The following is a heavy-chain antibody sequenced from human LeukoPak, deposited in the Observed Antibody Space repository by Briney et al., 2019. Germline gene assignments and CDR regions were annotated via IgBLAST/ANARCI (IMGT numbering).Heavy chain of an antibody. V-gene: IGHV4-34*01. CDR3: ARDHSSGWKGVDY. CDR1: GGSFSGYY. Sequence: SETLSLTCAVYGGSFSGYYWSWIRQPPGKGLEWIGEINHSGSTNYNPSLKSRVTISVDTSKNQFSLKLSSVTAADTAVYYCARDHSSGWKGVDYWGQGTLVTVSS. D-gene: IGHD6-19*01. J-gene: IGHJ4*02. CDR2: INHSGST.